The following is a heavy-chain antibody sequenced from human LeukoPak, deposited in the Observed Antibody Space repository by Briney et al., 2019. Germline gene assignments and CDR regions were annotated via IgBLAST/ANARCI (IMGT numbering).Heavy chain of an antibody. CDR1: GFSFSSNA. D-gene: IGHD2-2*01. CDR3: AKLPREYCSSTSCPNWFDT. CDR2: LSASGGTT. V-gene: IGHV3-23*01. Sequence: PGGSLRLSCAASGFSFSSNAMTWVRQAPGKGLEWVSALSASGGTTYYADSVKGRFTTSRDNSRNTLYLHMNSLRAEDTAVYYCAKLPREYCSSTSCPNWFDTWGQGTLVTVSS. J-gene: IGHJ5*02.